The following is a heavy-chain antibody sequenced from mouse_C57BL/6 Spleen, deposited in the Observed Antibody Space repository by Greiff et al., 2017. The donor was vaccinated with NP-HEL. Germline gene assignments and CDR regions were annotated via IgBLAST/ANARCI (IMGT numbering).Heavy chain of an antibody. V-gene: IGHV5-4*01. CDR1: GFTFSSYA. CDR3: ARENSSGYPLNY. Sequence: EVMLVESGGGLVKPGGSLKLSCAASGFTFSSYAMSWVRQTPEKRLEWVATISDGGSYTYYPDNVKGRFTISRDNAKNNLYLQMSHLKSEDTAMYYCARENSSGYPLNYWGQGTSVTVSS. CDR2: ISDGGSYT. J-gene: IGHJ4*01. D-gene: IGHD3-2*02.